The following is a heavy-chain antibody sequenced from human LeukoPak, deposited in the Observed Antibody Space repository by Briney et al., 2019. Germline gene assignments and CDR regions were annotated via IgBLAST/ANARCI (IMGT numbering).Heavy chain of an antibody. CDR3: ARYPKDGYYYYGMDV. Sequence: PSETLSLTCAVSGGSISSENWWSWVRQPPGKGLEWIGEIYHSGGTNYNPSLKSRVTISVDKSKNQFSLKLSSVTAADTAVYYCARYPKDGYYYYGMDVWGQGTTVTVSS. V-gene: IGHV4-4*02. CDR2: IYHSGGT. D-gene: IGHD2-15*01. J-gene: IGHJ6*02. CDR1: GGSISSENW.